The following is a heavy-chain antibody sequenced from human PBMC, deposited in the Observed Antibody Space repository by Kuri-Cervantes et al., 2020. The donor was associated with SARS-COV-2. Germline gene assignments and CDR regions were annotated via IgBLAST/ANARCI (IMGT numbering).Heavy chain of an antibody. CDR1: GYSFTSYW. J-gene: IGHJ4*02. V-gene: IGHV1-18*04. D-gene: IGHD3-16*02. CDR2: ISAYNGNT. Sequence: GGSLRLSCKGSGYSFTSYWIGWVRQMPGKGLEWMGWISAYNGNTNYAQKLQGRVTMTTDTSTSTAYMELRSLRSDDTAVYYCAGGYLFDYWGQGTLVTVSS. CDR3: AGGYLFDY.